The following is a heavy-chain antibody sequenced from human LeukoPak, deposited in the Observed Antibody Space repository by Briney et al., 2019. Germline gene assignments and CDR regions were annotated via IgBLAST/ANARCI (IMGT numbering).Heavy chain of an antibody. CDR1: GCTFTGYY. J-gene: IGHJ5*02. CDR2: INPNSGGT. V-gene: IGHV1-2*02. D-gene: IGHD6-13*01. Sequence: ASVKVSCKASGCTFTGYYMHWVRQAPGQGLEWMGWINPNSGGTEYAQNFQGRVTMTRDTSISTVYMELSSLGSDDSAVYYCARSYSSSSNWFDPWGQGTLVTVSS. CDR3: ARSYSSSSNWFDP.